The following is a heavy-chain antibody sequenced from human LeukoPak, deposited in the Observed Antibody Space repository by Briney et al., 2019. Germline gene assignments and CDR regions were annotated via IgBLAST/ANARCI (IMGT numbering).Heavy chain of an antibody. Sequence: GASVKVSCKASGYTFTSYGISWVRQAPGQGLEWMGWISAYNGNTNYSQKLQGRVTMTTDTSTSTAYMKLRRLRSDETAVYYCARYRAYSSGWYGDFDYWGKETLVTVSS. CDR2: ISAYNGNT. J-gene: IGHJ4*02. V-gene: IGHV1-18*01. D-gene: IGHD6-19*01. CDR3: ARYRAYSSGWYGDFDY. CDR1: GYTFTSYG.